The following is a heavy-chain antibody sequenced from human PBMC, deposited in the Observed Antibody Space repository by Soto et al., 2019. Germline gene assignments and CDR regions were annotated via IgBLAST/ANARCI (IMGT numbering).Heavy chain of an antibody. CDR1: GYTFTSYA. CDR3: ARVRSTVTTFMSCFDY. Sequence: QVQLVQSGAEVKKPGASVKVSCKASGYTFTSYAMHWVRQAPGQRLEWMGWINAGNGNTKYSQKFQGRVTITRDTAASTAYMELSSLRSEDTAVYYCARVRSTVTTFMSCFDYWGQGTLVTVSS. D-gene: IGHD4-17*01. V-gene: IGHV1-3*01. J-gene: IGHJ4*02. CDR2: INAGNGNT.